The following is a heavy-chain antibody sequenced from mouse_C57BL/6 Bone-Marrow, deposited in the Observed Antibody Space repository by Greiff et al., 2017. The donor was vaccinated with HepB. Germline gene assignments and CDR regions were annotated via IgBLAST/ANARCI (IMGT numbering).Heavy chain of an antibody. J-gene: IGHJ1*03. D-gene: IGHD1-1*01. CDR3: ARNRDYGSSGYFDV. V-gene: IGHV2-9-1*01. CDR2: IWTGGGT. CDR1: GFSLTSYA. Sequence: VQLVESGPGLVAPSQSLSITCTVSGFSLTSYAISWVRQPPGKGLEWLGVIWTGGGTNYNSALKSRLSISKDNSKSQVFLKMNSLQTDDTARYYCARNRDYGSSGYFDVWGTGTTVTVSS.